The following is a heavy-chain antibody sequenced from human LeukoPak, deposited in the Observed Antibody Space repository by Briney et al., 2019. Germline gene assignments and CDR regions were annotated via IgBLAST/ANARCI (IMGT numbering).Heavy chain of an antibody. CDR3: ARDHSSGLYYFDY. CDR1: GGTFSSYA. J-gene: IGHJ4*02. V-gene: IGHV1-69*13. CDR2: IFPILGTA. Sequence: SVKVSCKASGGTFSSYAISWVRQAPGQGLEWMGGIFPILGTANYAQKFQGRVTIIADESTSTAYVELSSLRSEDTAVYYCARDHSSGLYYFDYWGQGTLVTVSS. D-gene: IGHD6-19*01.